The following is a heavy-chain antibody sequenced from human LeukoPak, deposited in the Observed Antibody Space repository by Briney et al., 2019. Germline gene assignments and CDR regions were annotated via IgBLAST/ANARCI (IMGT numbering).Heavy chain of an antibody. V-gene: IGHV3-23*01. CDR1: GFTFSSYA. Sequence: GGSLRLSCAASGFTFSSYAMSWVRQAPGKVREWVSGVSRSGGSTYYADSVRGRFTVSRDNSKNTLYLQMKSLRAEDTAVYYCAKVTGSGSYLADAFDIWGHGTVVSVSS. D-gene: IGHD3-10*01. J-gene: IGHJ3*02. CDR2: VSRSGGST. CDR3: AKVTGSGSYLADAFDI.